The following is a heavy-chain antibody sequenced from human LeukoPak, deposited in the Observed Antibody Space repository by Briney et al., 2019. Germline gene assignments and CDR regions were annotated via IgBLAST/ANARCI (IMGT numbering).Heavy chain of an antibody. CDR3: ARHAGVAGDLFDY. J-gene: IGHJ4*02. Sequence: PSETLSLTCTVSGGSISSYYWSWIRQPPGKGLEWIGYIYYSGSTNYNPSLKSRVTISVDTSKNQFSLKLSSVTAADTAVYYCARHAGVAGDLFDYWGQGTLVTVSS. CDR1: GGSISSYY. D-gene: IGHD6-19*01. CDR2: IYYSGST. V-gene: IGHV4-59*08.